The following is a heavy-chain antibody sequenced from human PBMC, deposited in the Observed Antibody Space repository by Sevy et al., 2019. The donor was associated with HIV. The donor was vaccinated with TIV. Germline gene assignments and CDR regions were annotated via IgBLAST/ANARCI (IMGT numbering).Heavy chain of an antibody. CDR2: MSNTGSTI. CDR1: GFSFSIYS. V-gene: IGHV3-48*01. CDR3: ASQRSGYERLYYFDY. Sequence: GGYLRLSCVASGFSFSIYSMNWVRQAPGRGLEWVSYMSNTGSTIHYADSVKGRFTISRDNAKNSLYLQMNSLRAEDAAVYYCASQRSGYERLYYFDYWGQGTLVTVSS. J-gene: IGHJ4*02. D-gene: IGHD5-12*01.